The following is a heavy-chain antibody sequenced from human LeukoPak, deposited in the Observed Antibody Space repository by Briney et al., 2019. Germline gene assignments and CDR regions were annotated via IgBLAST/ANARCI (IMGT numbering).Heavy chain of an antibody. CDR1: GFTFSSYA. CDR3: ARVGYYDFLSGYYY. J-gene: IGHJ4*02. V-gene: IGHV3-30-3*01. D-gene: IGHD3-3*01. CDR2: ISYDGSNK. Sequence: GGSLRLSCAASGFTFSSYAMHWVRQAPGKGLEWVAVISYDGSNKYYADSVKGRFTISRDNSKNTLYLQMNSLRAEDTAVYYCARVGYYDFLSGYYYWGQGTLVTVSS.